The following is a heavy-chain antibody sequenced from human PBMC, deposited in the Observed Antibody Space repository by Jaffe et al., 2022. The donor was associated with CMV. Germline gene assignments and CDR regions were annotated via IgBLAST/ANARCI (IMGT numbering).Heavy chain of an antibody. D-gene: IGHD1-1*01. Sequence: EVQLVESGGGLVQPGRSLRLSCEGSGFTFENYAIHWVRQAPGKGLEWVSGISWNSASIDYVDSVKGRFTISRDNAKNSAWLQMDSLTAEDTALYFCVRGTGTFDYWGRGTLVTVSS. CDR3: VRGTGTFDY. V-gene: IGHV3-9*01. J-gene: IGHJ4*02. CDR2: ISWNSASI. CDR1: GFTFENYA.